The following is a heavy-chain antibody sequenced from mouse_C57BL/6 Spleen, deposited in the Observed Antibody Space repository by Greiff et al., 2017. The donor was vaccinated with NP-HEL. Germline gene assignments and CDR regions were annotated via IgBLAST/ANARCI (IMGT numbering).Heavy chain of an antibody. V-gene: IGHV1-74*01. J-gene: IGHJ1*03. D-gene: IGHD2-3*01. CDR2: IHPSDSDT. Sequence: QVQLKQPGAELVKPGASVKVSCKASGYTFTSYWMHWVKQRPGQGLEWIGRIHPSDSDTNYNQKFKGKATLTVDKSSSTAYMQLSSLTSEDSAVYYCAIGYDGDVSYWYFGVWGTGTTVTVSS. CDR1: GYTFTSYW. CDR3: AIGYDGDVSYWYFGV.